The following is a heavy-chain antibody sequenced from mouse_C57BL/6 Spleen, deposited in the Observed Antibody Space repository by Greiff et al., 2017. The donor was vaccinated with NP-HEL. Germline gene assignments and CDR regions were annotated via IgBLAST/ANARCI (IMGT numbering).Heavy chain of an antibody. CDR3: ARDSPYYAMDY. V-gene: IGHV5-16*01. CDR2: INYDGSST. Sequence: EVKLVESEGGLVQPGSSMKLSCTASGFTFSDYYMAWVRQVPEKGLEWVANINYDGSSTYYLDSLKSRFIISRDNAKNILYLQMSSLKSEDTATYYCARDSPYYAMDYWGQGTSVTVSS. J-gene: IGHJ4*01. CDR1: GFTFSDYY.